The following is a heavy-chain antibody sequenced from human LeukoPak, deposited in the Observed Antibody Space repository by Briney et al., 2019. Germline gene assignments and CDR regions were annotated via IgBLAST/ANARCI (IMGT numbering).Heavy chain of an antibody. D-gene: IGHD1-26*01. CDR3: TRARYSDY. V-gene: IGHV3-7*01. Sequence: GSLRLSCAASGFTFSSYWMTWVRQAPGKGLEWVANIKEDGTEKNYVDSVKGRFTISRDNAKNSLYLQMSSLRPEDTAVYYCTRARYSDYWGQGTLVTVSS. CDR2: IKEDGTEK. CDR1: GFTFSSYW. J-gene: IGHJ4*02.